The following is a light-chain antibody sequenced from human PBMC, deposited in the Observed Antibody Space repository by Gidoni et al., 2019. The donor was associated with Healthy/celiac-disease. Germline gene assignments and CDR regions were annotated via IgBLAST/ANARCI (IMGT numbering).Light chain of an antibody. CDR1: QSISSY. V-gene: IGKV1-39*01. CDR2: AAT. CDR3: QQSYSTLWT. J-gene: IGKJ1*01. Sequence: DIQMTQPPSSLSASVGDRVTITCRASQSISSYLNWYQQKPGKAPKLLIYAATSLQSGVPSRFSGSGSGTDFTLTISSLQPEDFATYYCQQSYSTLWTVGQXTKVEIK.